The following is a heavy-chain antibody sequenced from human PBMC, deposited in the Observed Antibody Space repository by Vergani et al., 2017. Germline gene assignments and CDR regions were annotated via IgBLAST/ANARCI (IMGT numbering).Heavy chain of an antibody. CDR2: IRYDGSNK. J-gene: IGHJ3*02. Sequence: QVQLVESGGGVVQPGWSLRLSCAASGFTFSSYGMHWVRQAPGKGLEWVAFIRYDGSNKYYADSVKGRFTISRDNSKNTLYLQMNSLRAEDTAVYYCAKEGYGDYFVHAFDIWGQGTMVTVSS. V-gene: IGHV3-30*02. CDR1: GFTFSSYG. CDR3: AKEGYGDYFVHAFDI. D-gene: IGHD4-17*01.